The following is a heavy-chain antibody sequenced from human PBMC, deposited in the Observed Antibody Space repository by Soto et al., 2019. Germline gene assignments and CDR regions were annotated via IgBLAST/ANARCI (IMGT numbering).Heavy chain of an antibody. Sequence: QVQLVQSGGEVKKPGASVKVSCKASGYTFTNFVVTWVRQAPGQGLEWMAYISPYNGDTNYAPKLQGRVTMTTDTSTATAYMELRGLRSDDTAVYYCARGGVGYCSGGSCPKNWFDPWGQGTLVTVSS. J-gene: IGHJ5*02. D-gene: IGHD2-15*01. CDR1: GYTFTNFV. CDR3: ARGGVGYCSGGSCPKNWFDP. V-gene: IGHV1-18*01. CDR2: ISPYNGDT.